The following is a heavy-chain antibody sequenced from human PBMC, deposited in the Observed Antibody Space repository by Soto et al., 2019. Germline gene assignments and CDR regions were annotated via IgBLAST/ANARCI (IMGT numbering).Heavy chain of an antibody. Sequence: ASVKVSCKASGGTFSSYAISWVRQAPGQGLEWMGGIIPIFGTANYAQKFQGRVTITADESTSTAYMELSSLRSEDTAVYYCARTSIAVAVDGRAFRYWGQGTLVTVSS. V-gene: IGHV1-69*13. D-gene: IGHD6-19*01. CDR1: GGTFSSYA. CDR2: IIPIFGTA. CDR3: ARTSIAVAVDGRAFRY. J-gene: IGHJ4*02.